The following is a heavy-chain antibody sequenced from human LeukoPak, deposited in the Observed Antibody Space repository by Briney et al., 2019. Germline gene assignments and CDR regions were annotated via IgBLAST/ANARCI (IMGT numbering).Heavy chain of an antibody. CDR3: AREGTTVTHDDAFDI. V-gene: IGHV4-59*01. Sequence: SETLSLTCTVSGGSISSYYWSWIRQPPGKGLEWIGYIYYSGSTNYNPSLKSRVTISVDTSKNQLSLKLSSVTAADTAVYYCAREGTTVTHDDAFDIWGQGTMVTVFS. CDR2: IYYSGST. D-gene: IGHD4-17*01. CDR1: GGSISSYY. J-gene: IGHJ3*02.